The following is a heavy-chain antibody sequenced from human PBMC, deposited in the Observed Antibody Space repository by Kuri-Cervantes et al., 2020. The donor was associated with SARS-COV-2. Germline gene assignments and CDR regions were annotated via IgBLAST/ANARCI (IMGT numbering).Heavy chain of an antibody. Sequence: GESLKISCAASGFIFSDYFLHWVRQAPGKGLEWVAVISYDGSNKYYADSVKGRFTISRDNSKNTLYLQMNSLRAEDTAVYYCARGVTYYDILTGYSDHNAFDIWGQGTMVTVSS. CDR3: ARGVTYYDILTGYSDHNAFDI. J-gene: IGHJ3*02. D-gene: IGHD3-9*01. CDR1: GFIFSDYF. CDR2: ISYDGSNK. V-gene: IGHV3-30-3*01.